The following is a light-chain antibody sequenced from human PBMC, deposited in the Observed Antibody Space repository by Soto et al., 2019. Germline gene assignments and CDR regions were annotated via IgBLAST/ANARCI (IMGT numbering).Light chain of an antibody. CDR2: DAA. CDR3: QQYNSYSPWT. Sequence: DIHMTQSPSTLSASVGDRVTLTCRASHSIGTWLAWYQQKPGKAPQPLIYDAASLESGVPSRFSGGGSGTEFTLTISSLQPDDFATYFCQQYNSYSPWTFVQGTKL. J-gene: IGKJ1*01. V-gene: IGKV1-5*01. CDR1: HSIGTW.